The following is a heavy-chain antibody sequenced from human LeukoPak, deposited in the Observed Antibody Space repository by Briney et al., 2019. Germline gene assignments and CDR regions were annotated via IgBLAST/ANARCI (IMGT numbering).Heavy chain of an antibody. V-gene: IGHV3-30*04. CDR2: IRYDGSNT. CDR1: GFTFSSYA. D-gene: IGHD3-10*01. J-gene: IGHJ3*01. CDR3: ARGYGSEIVSCCYDAIDV. Sequence: GGSLRLSCAASGFTFSSYAMSWVRQAPGKGLEWVAVIRYDGSNTYYADSVKGRFTISRDNSKNTLYLQMNSLRAEDTAVYYCARGYGSEIVSCCYDAIDVWGQGTMVTVSS.